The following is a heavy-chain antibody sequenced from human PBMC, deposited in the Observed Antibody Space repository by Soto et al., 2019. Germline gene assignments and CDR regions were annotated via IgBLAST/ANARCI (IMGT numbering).Heavy chain of an antibody. J-gene: IGHJ3*01. Sequence: GGSLRLSCSASVFTFSTYSIHLVRQAPGKGLEYVSDIGIDGGSAYYADPVKGRFTISRDNSRNTLYLKMSFLRAEDTAIYYCVKAPAYYYDSSTYHHFWGHGTFVTLSS. CDR3: VKAPAYYYDSSTYHHF. D-gene: IGHD3-22*01. CDR1: VFTFSTYS. CDR2: IGIDGGSA. V-gene: IGHV3-64D*06.